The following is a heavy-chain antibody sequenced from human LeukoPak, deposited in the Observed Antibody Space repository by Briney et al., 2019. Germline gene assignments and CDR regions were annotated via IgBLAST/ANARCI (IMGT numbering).Heavy chain of an antibody. Sequence: GGSLRLSCAASGFTFSSYSMNWVRQAPGKGLEWVSYISSSSTIYYADSVKGRFTISRDNAKNSLYLQMNSLRDEDTAVYYCARVFHDGDSLFGIDYWGQGTLVTVSS. CDR3: ARVFHDGDSLFGIDY. D-gene: IGHD2-21*02. J-gene: IGHJ4*02. CDR2: ISSSSTI. CDR1: GFTFSSYS. V-gene: IGHV3-48*02.